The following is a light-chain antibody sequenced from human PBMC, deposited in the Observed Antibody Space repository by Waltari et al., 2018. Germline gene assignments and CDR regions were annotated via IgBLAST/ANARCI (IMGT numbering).Light chain of an antibody. CDR2: DAS. V-gene: IGKV3-11*01. CDR3: QQRTNGPPVT. J-gene: IGKJ5*01. Sequence: EIVLTQSPATLSLSPGERAPLSCRASQSVSTHLAWYQHKPGQAPRLLIYDASNRATGIPARFSGSGSGTDFTLTISSLEPDDFAVYYCQQRTNGPPVTFGQGTRLDLK. CDR1: QSVSTH.